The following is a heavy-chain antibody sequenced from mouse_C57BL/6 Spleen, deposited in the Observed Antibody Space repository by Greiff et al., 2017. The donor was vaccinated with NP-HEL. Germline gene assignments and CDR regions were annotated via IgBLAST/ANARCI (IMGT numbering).Heavy chain of an antibody. J-gene: IGHJ4*01. D-gene: IGHD2-3*01. V-gene: IGHV5-16*01. CDR1: GFTFSDYY. Sequence: EVQVVESEGGLVQPGSSMKLSCTASGFTFSDYYMAWVRQVPEKGLEWVANINYDGSSTYYLDSLKSRFIISRDNAKNILYLQMSSLKSEDTATYYCARDAMDDGYYVGAMDYWGQGTSVTVSS. CDR2: INYDGSST. CDR3: ARDAMDDGYYVGAMDY.